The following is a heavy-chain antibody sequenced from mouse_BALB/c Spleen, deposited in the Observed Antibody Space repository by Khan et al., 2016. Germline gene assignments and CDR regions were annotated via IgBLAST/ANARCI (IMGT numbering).Heavy chain of an antibody. CDR3: ARGTPFAS. J-gene: IGHJ3*01. D-gene: IGHD2-14*01. CDR2: IYPGDGDT. CDR1: GYAFSGYW. Sequence: QVQLKQSGAELVRPGSSVKISCKASGYAFSGYWMNWVKQRPGQGLEWIGQIYPGDGDTNYNGKCKGKATLTADKSSSTAYMQLSSLTSEDSAVYFCARGTPFASWGQGTLVTVSA. V-gene: IGHV1-80*01.